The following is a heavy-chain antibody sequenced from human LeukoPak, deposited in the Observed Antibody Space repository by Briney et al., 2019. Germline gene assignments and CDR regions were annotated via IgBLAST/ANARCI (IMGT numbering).Heavy chain of an antibody. CDR1: GGTFSSHA. CDR3: AREVAVAGPSPYYFDY. Sequence: SVKVSCKASGGTFSSHAISWVRQAPGQGLEWMGGIIPIFGTANYAQKFQGRVTITADESTSTAYMELSSLRSEDTAVYYCAREVAVAGPSPYYFDYWGQGTLVTVSS. D-gene: IGHD6-19*01. V-gene: IGHV1-69*13. CDR2: IIPIFGTA. J-gene: IGHJ4*02.